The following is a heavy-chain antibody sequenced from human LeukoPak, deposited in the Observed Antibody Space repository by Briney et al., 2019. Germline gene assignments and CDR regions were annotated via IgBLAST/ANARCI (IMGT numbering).Heavy chain of an antibody. CDR3: ARRIAARPLDY. J-gene: IGHJ4*02. Sequence: GGSLRLSCAASGFTFSSYGMHWVRQAPGKGLEWVAVIWYDGSNKYYADSVKGRFTISRDNSKNTLYLQMNSLRAEDTAVYYCARRIAARPLDYWGQGTPVTVSS. V-gene: IGHV3-33*01. CDR2: IWYDGSNK. D-gene: IGHD6-6*01. CDR1: GFTFSSYG.